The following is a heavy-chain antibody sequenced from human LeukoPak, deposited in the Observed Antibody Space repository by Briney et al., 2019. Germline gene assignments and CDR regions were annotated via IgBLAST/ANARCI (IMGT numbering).Heavy chain of an antibody. CDR1: GFTFSSYA. CDR2: ISGSGGST. CDR3: TRHETTVTTKENFDY. D-gene: IGHD4-17*01. Sequence: GGSLRLSCAASGFTFSSYAMSWVRQAPGKGLEWVSAISGSGGSTYYADSVKGRFTISRDNSKNTLYLQMNSLKTEDTAVYYCTRHETTVTTKENFDYWGQGTLVTVSS. V-gene: IGHV3-23*01. J-gene: IGHJ4*02.